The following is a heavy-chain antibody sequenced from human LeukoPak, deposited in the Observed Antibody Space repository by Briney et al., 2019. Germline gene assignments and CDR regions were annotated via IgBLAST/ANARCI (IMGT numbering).Heavy chain of an antibody. CDR3: TTRGMTTVTARDY. Sequence: PGGSLKLSCAASVFTFSGSAMHWVRQASGKGLEWVGRIRSKANSYATAYAASVKGRFTISRDDSKNTAYLQMNSLKTEDTAVYYCTTRGMTTVTARDYWGQGTLVTVSS. CDR1: VFTFSGSA. J-gene: IGHJ4*02. CDR2: IRSKANSYAT. D-gene: IGHD4-17*01. V-gene: IGHV3-73*01.